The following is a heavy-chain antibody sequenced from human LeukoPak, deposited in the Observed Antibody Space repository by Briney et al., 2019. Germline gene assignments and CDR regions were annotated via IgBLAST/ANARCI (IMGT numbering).Heavy chain of an antibody. D-gene: IGHD6-19*01. Sequence: PSGTLSLTCAVSGDSVSSSHWWNWVRQPPGKGLEWIGETSQSGDTKYNPSLKSRVTVSADKSKSQFSLKLTSVTAADSAVYYCARQLAVAGLDYWGQGTLVTVSS. CDR2: TSQSGDT. V-gene: IGHV4-4*02. CDR1: GDSVSSSHW. J-gene: IGHJ4*02. CDR3: ARQLAVAGLDY.